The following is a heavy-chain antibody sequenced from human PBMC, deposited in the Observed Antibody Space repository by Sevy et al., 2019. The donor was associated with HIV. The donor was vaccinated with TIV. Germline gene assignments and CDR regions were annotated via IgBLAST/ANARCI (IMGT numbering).Heavy chain of an antibody. Sequence: GGSLRLSCAASGFTFSRYAMNWVRQAPGKGLGWVSGISGSGGSTYYAESVKGRFTISRDISKNTLYLQMNSLRAEDTAVYYCAKESSGWYFDYWGQGTLVTVSS. CDR3: AKESSGWYFDY. D-gene: IGHD6-19*01. J-gene: IGHJ4*02. V-gene: IGHV3-23*01. CDR1: GFTFSRYA. CDR2: ISGSGGST.